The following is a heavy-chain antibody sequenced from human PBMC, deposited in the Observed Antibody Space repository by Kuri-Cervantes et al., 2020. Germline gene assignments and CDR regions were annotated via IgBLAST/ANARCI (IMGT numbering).Heavy chain of an antibody. Sequence: LSLTCAASGFTFSSYWMSWVRQAPGKGLEWVANIKQDGSEKYYVDSVKGRFTISRDNAKNSLFLQMNSLRAEDTAVYYCARAYCNTGSCSITGAAGYWGQGTLVTVSS. CDR1: GFTFSSYW. CDR3: ARAYCNTGSCSITGAAGY. D-gene: IGHD2-15*01. V-gene: IGHV3-7*01. CDR2: IKQDGSEK. J-gene: IGHJ4*02.